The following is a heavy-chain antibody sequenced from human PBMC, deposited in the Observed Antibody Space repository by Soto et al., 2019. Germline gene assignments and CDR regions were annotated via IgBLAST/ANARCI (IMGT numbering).Heavy chain of an antibody. CDR2: IDPNSGET. V-gene: IGHV1-2*04. Sequence: ASVKVSCKVSGYTLTELSMHWVRQAPGKGLEWMGWIDPNSGETNYAQKFQGWVTMTRDTSISTAYMELSRLRSDDTAVYYCAREGTFNWEDAFDIWGQGTMVTVS. D-gene: IGHD7-27*01. CDR1: GYTLTELS. J-gene: IGHJ3*02. CDR3: AREGTFNWEDAFDI.